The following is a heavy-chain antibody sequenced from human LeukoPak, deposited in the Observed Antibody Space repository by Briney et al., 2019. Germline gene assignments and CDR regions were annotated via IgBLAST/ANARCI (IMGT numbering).Heavy chain of an antibody. CDR2: INPNSGVT. J-gene: IGHJ4*02. V-gene: IGHV1-2*02. CDR1: GYTFPDFY. Sequence: ASVKVSCKTSGYTFPDFYLHWFRQSPGQGLELMGRINPNSGVTNSAQKFQDRVTMTRDTSIDTAYMELNSLRSDDTAVYYCARVELSSSGSYYFDYWGQGTLVTVSS. D-gene: IGHD1-1*01. CDR3: ARVELSSSGSYYFDY.